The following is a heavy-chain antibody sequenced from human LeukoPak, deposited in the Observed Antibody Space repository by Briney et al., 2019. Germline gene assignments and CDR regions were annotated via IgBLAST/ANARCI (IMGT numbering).Heavy chain of an antibody. CDR1: GFTYSNYW. Sequence: GGSLRLSCAASGFTYSNYWMHCVRQVPGKGLVWVSHISNDGNNINYADSVKGRFTISRDNAKNTLYLQMNSLRAEDTAVYLCVRESFTGCGSYAYWGQGTLVTVSS. D-gene: IGHD1-26*01. CDR3: VRESFTGCGSYAY. V-gene: IGHV3-74*01. J-gene: IGHJ4*02. CDR2: ISNDGNNI.